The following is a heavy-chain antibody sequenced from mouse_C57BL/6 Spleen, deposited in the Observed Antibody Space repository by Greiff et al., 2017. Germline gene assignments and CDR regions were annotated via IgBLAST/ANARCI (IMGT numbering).Heavy chain of an antibody. CDR1: GFTFSDYY. J-gene: IGHJ4*01. Sequence: VQLQESEGGLVQPGSSMKLSCTASGFTFSDYYMAWVRQVPEKGLEWVANINYDGSSTYYLDSLKSRFIISRDNAKNILYLQMSSLKSEDTATYYCARDKAYSAMDYWGQGTSVTVSS. V-gene: IGHV5-16*01. CDR3: ARDKAYSAMDY. CDR2: INYDGSST. D-gene: IGHD1-3*01.